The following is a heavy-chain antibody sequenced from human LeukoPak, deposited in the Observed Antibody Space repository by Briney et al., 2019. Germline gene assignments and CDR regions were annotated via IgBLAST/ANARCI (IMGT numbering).Heavy chain of an antibody. V-gene: IGHV1-2*02. J-gene: IGHJ4*02. CDR3: ARDLASVAVTTSDY. Sequence: ASVKVSCKASGYTFTGSYMHWVRQAPGQGLEWMGWINPNSGGTNYAQKFQGGVTMTRDTSISTAYMELSRLRYDDTAVYYCARDLASVAVTTSDYWGQGTLVTVCS. D-gene: IGHD4-17*01. CDR1: GYTFTGSY. CDR2: INPNSGGT.